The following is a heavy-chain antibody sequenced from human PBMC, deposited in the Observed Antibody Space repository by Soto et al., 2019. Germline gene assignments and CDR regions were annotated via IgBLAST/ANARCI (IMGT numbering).Heavy chain of an antibody. CDR2: INPNSGGG. D-gene: IGHD5-12*01. Sequence: QVQLVQSGAEVKKPGASVKVSCKASGYTFIGYYIHWVRQAPGQGLEWMGWINPNSGGGKYSQKFQAWVTMTSDTSISTAYMELSRLKSDDTAVYYCARSGGGYDLGDYWGQGTLVTVSS. CDR1: GYTFIGYY. V-gene: IGHV1-2*04. J-gene: IGHJ4*02. CDR3: ARSGGGYDLGDY.